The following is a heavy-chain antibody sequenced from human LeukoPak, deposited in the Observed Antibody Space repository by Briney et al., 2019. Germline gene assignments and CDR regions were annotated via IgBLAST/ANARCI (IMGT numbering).Heavy chain of an antibody. J-gene: IGHJ5*02. V-gene: IGHV4-38-2*02. CDR1: GYSISSGYY. CDR2: IYHSGST. CDR3: ARVKGWPPGWFDP. D-gene: IGHD5-24*01. Sequence: SETLSLTCTVSGYSISSGYYWGWIRQPPGKGLEWIGSIYHSGSTYYNPSLKSRVTISVDTSKNQFSLKLSSVTAADTAVYYCARVKGWPPGWFDPWGQGTLVIVSS.